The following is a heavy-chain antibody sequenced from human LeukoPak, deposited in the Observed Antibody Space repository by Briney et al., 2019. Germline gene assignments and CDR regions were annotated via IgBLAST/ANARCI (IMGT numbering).Heavy chain of an antibody. CDR2: ISTYNGNT. D-gene: IGHD5-18*01. J-gene: IGHJ4*02. CDR1: GYTFTKYG. CDR3: AREGEYSHSFGDY. Sequence: ASVKVSCKASGYTFTKYGITWVRQAPGQGLEWMGWISTYNGNTNYAQKLQGRVTMTTDTSTSTAYMELSSLRSEDTAVYYCAREGEYSHSFGDYWGQGTLVTVSS. V-gene: IGHV1-18*01.